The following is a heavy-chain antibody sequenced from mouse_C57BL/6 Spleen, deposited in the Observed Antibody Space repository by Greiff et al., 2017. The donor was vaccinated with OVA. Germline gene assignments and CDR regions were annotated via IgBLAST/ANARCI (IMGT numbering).Heavy chain of an antibody. CDR3: ASDSSGFDY. D-gene: IGHD3-2*02. CDR1: GYNFTSYW. V-gene: IGHV1-55*01. Sequence: VKLQQPGAELVKPGASVKMSCKASGYNFTSYWITWVKQRPGQGLEWIGDIYPGSGSTNYNEKFKSKATLTVDTSSSTAYMQRSSLTSVDSAVYYCASDSSGFDYWGQGTTLTVSS. J-gene: IGHJ2*01. CDR2: IYPGSGST.